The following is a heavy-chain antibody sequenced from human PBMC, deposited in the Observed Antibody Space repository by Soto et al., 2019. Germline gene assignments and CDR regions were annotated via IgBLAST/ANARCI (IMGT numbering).Heavy chain of an antibody. J-gene: IGHJ4*02. CDR1: GLTLSSYG. V-gene: IGHV3-21*02. D-gene: IGHD3-22*01. CDR2: ISGITNYK. CDR3: AGGSRDTSGYYDFDY. Sequence: EVQLVESGGGLVKPGGSLRLSCAAAGLTLSSYGMSWVRQAPGKGLEWVSSISGITNYKYSADSLKGRFTISRYNAKNSLYLQMNSLRAEDTAVYYFAGGSRDTSGYYDFDYGGQGTMVTVSS.